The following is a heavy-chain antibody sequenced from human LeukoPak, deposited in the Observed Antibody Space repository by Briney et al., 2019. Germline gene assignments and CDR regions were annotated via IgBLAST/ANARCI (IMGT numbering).Heavy chain of an antibody. CDR2: VHLSGST. J-gene: IGHJ4*02. V-gene: IGHV4-38-2*02. CDR3: ARDGQWLVHLPSRAFNH. Sequence: PSETLSLTCTVSIYSISSGYYWGWIRQTPGKGLEWIGSVHLSGSTDYNPSLKSRVTISVDTSKNQVSLKLISVTAADTALYYCARDGQWLVHLPSRAFNHRGQGILVTVSS. D-gene: IGHD6-19*01. CDR1: IYSISSGYY.